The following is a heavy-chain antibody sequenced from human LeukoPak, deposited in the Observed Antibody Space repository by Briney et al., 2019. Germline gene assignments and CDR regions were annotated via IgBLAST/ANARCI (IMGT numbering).Heavy chain of an antibody. D-gene: IGHD1-20*01. Sequence: SATLSLTCTVSGGSVSSGSYYWSWIRQPPGKGLEWLGYIYYSGSTNYNPYLKSRVTISVDTSKNQFSLKLSSVTAADTAVYYCASLYDWNGRGSDYWGQGTLVTVSS. CDR2: IYYSGST. V-gene: IGHV4-61*01. CDR1: GGSVSSGSYY. J-gene: IGHJ4*02. CDR3: ASLYDWNGRGSDY.